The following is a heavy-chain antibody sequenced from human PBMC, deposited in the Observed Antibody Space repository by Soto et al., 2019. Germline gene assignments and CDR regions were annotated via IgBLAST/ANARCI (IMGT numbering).Heavy chain of an antibody. J-gene: IGHJ5*02. D-gene: IGHD2-15*01. V-gene: IGHV1-69*13. CDR1: GYTFSSYS. CDR2: IIPSVGSA. CDR3: AGRWDYCGGSISYPKWFDP. Sequence: SVKVSCKASGYTFSSYSISWVRQAPGQGLEWMGGIIPSVGSANYAQKFQGRVTITADESTSTAYMELSTLRSEDTAVYYCAGRWDYCGGSISYPKWFDPWGQGTLVTVSS.